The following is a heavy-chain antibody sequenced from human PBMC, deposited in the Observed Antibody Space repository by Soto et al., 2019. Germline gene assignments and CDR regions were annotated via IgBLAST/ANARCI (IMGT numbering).Heavy chain of an antibody. CDR1: GGSFSGYY. V-gene: IGHV4-34*01. CDR3: ARLRSPGV. D-gene: IGHD1-26*01. J-gene: IGHJ4*02. CDR2: INHSGST. Sequence: QVQLQQWGAGLLKPSETLSLTCAVYGGSFSGYYWSWIRQPPGKGLEWIGEINHSGSTNYNPSLKSRVTISVDTSKNQFSLKLSSVTAADTAVYYCARLRSPGVWGQGTLDTVSS.